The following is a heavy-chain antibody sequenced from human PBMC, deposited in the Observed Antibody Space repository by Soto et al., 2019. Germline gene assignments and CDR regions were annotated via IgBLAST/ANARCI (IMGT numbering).Heavy chain of an antibody. CDR1: GGSISSSSYY. V-gene: IGHV4-39*01. J-gene: IGHJ5*02. D-gene: IGHD3-3*01. CDR2: IYYSGST. CDR3: ARHGNYDFWSGYYDNWFDP. Sequence: PSETLSLTCTVPGGSISSSSYYWGWIRQPPGKGLEWIGSIYYSGSTYYNPSLESRVTISVDTSKNQFSLKLSSVTAADTAVYYCARHGNYDFWSGYYDNWFDPWGQGTLVTVSS.